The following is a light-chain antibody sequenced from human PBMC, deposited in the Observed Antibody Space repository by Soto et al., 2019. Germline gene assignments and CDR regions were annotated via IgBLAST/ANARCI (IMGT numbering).Light chain of an antibody. Sequence: QSVLTQPASGYGSPGQSVTISCTGTSSDVGGYNYVSWYQQQPGKAPKFMIYDVTNRPSGVSNRFSGSKSGNTASLTISGLQAEDEADYYCCSYTTSNTRQIVFGTGTKFTVL. CDR1: SSDVGGYNY. CDR3: CSYTTSNTRQIV. V-gene: IGLV2-14*01. J-gene: IGLJ1*01. CDR2: DVT.